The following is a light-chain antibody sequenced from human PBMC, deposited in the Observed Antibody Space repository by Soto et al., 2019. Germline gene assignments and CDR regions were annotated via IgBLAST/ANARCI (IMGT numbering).Light chain of an antibody. CDR2: DAS. Sequence: ASQSLSSSHLAWYQQKPGQAPRLLIHDASSRATGISDRFTGSGSGTDFTLTISDVEPEDFAVYYCHQRQSWPRTFGQGTKVDIK. CDR1: QSLSSSH. CDR3: HQRQSWPRT. J-gene: IGKJ1*01. V-gene: IGKV3D-20*02.